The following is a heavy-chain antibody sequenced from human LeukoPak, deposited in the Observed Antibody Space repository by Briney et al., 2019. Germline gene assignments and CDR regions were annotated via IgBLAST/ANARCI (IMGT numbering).Heavy chain of an antibody. D-gene: IGHD3-22*01. CDR3: ARETENYYDSSGYYDGVYFDY. CDR2: INSDGSST. J-gene: IGHJ4*02. Sequence: AGGSLRLSCAASGFTFSSYWMHWVRQAPGKGLVWVSRINSDGSSTSYADSVKGRFTISRDNAKNTLYLQMNSLRAEDTAVYYCARETENYYDSSGYYDGVYFDYWGQGTLVTVSS. CDR1: GFTFSSYW. V-gene: IGHV3-74*01.